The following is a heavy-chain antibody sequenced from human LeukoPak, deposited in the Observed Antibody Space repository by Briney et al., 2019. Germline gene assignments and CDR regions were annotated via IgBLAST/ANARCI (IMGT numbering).Heavy chain of an antibody. Sequence: PSETLSLTCTVSGFYVSSGYYWGWIRQPPGKGLEWIGSIYYSGSTNYNPSLKSRVTMSVDTSKNQFSLKLSSMTAADTAVYYCAREPLGYSRVEYFQHWGQGTLVTVSS. CDR1: GFYVSSGYY. CDR3: AREPLGYSRVEYFQH. D-gene: IGHD6-13*01. CDR2: IYYSGST. J-gene: IGHJ1*01. V-gene: IGHV4-38-2*02.